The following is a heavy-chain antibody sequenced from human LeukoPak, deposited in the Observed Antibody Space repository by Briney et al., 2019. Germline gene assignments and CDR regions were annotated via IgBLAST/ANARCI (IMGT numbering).Heavy chain of an antibody. V-gene: IGHV4-30-4*08. CDR2: IYYSGST. J-gene: IGHJ5*02. CDR1: GGSISSGDYY. D-gene: IGHD3-10*01. CDR3: ARASTMVRGVIGTNWFDP. Sequence: SQTLSLTCTVSGGSISSGDYYWSWLRQPPGMGLEWIGYIYYSGSTYYNPSLKSRVIISVDTSKNQFSLKLSSVTAADTAVYYCARASTMVRGVIGTNWFDPWGQGTLVTVSS.